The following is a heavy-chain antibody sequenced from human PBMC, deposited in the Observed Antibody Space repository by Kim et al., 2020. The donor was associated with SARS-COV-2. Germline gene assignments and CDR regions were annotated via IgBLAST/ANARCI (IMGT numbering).Heavy chain of an antibody. D-gene: IGHD5-18*01. J-gene: IGHJ6*02. V-gene: IGHV3-9*01. Sequence: GGSLRLSCAASGFTFDDYAMHWVRQAPGKGLEWVSGISWNSGSIGYADSVKGRFTISRDNAKNSLYLQMNSLRAEDTALYYCAKDIPSRNTDYYYYGMDVWGQGTTVTVSS. CDR2: ISWNSGSI. CDR1: GFTFDDYA. CDR3: AKDIPSRNTDYYYYGMDV.